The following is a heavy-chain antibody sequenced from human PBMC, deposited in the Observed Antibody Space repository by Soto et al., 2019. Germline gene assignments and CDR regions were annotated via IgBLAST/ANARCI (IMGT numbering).Heavy chain of an antibody. Sequence: GESLKISWKGSGYTFTNYWIGWVRQMPGKGLEWMGIIYPGDSDTKYNPSFQGQVTISADKSITTTYLQWSSLKASDTAIYYCAASIFYYGMDVWGQGTTVTVSS. CDR1: GYTFTNYW. J-gene: IGHJ6*02. CDR2: IYPGDSDT. CDR3: AASIFYYGMDV. V-gene: IGHV5-51*01.